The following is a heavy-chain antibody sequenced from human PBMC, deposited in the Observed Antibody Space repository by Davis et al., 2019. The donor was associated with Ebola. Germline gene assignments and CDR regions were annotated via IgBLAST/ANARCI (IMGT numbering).Heavy chain of an antibody. CDR2: VSYDGKNN. Sequence: GESLKISCVASGFTFSTYPLHWVRQAPGRGLEWLAVVSYDGKNNYSADSVRGRFTVSRDNSQNTVYLQMNSLRVEDTAIYYCARDAFSLSRYDTEDHWGQGTLVTVSS. CDR1: GFTFSTYP. V-gene: IGHV3-30*04. CDR3: ARDAFSLSRYDTEDH. D-gene: IGHD3-9*01. J-gene: IGHJ4*02.